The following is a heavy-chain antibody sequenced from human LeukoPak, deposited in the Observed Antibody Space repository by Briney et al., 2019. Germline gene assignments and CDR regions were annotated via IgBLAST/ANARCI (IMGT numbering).Heavy chain of an antibody. V-gene: IGHV3-66*01. D-gene: IGHD4-17*01. CDR2: IYSGGST. CDR1: GFTVSSNY. Sequence: PGGSLRLSCAASGFTVSSNYMSWVRQAPGKGLEWVSVIYSGGSTYYADSVKGRFTISRDNSKNTLYLQMNSLRAEDTAVYYCAKDRYGDYLIDYWGQGTLVTVSS. CDR3: AKDRYGDYLIDY. J-gene: IGHJ4*02.